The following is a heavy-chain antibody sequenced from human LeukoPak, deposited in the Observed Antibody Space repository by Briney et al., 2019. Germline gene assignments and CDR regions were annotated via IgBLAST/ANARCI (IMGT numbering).Heavy chain of an antibody. Sequence: GASVKVSCKASGYTFTSYYMHWVRQAPGQGLEWMGIINPSGGSTSYAQKFQGRVTMTRDTSTSTVYMELSSLRSEDTAVYYCARVAAVTTSYNWFDPWGQGTLVTVSS. CDR2: INPSGGST. J-gene: IGHJ5*02. D-gene: IGHD4-11*01. CDR3: ARVAAVTTSYNWFDP. CDR1: GYTFTSYY. V-gene: IGHV1-46*01.